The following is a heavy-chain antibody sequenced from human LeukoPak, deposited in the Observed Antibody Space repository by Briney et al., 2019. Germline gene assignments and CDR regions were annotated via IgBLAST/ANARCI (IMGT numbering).Heavy chain of an antibody. V-gene: IGHV3-48*04. J-gene: IGHJ6*03. D-gene: IGHD6-6*01. CDR3: ARAFSSSMRFYYYYYYMDV. CDR2: ISSSSSTI. Sequence: GGSLRLSCAASGFTFSSYSMNWVRQAPGKGLEWVSYISSSSSTIYYADSVKGRFTISRDNAKNSLYLQMNSLRAEDTAVYYRARAFSSSMRFYYYYYYMDVWGKGTTVTVSS. CDR1: GFTFSSYS.